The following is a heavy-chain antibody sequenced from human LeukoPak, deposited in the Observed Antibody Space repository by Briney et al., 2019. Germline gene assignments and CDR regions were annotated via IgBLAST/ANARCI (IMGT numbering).Heavy chain of an antibody. V-gene: IGHV3-21*06. CDR1: GFTFSDYT. CDR2: INSGNNYI. J-gene: IGHJ4*02. CDR3: ARVRWGGLYYFDY. D-gene: IGHD3-16*01. Sequence: GGSLRLSCVASGFTFSDYTMHWVRQAPGKALEWVSSINSGNNYIYYADSVKGRFTISRDNAKNSLFLQMNRLRAEDTAVYYCARVRWGGLYYFDYWGQGTLVTVSS.